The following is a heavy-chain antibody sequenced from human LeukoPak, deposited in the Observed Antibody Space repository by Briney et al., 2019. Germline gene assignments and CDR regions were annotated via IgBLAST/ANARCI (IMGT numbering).Heavy chain of an antibody. CDR3: AKEFIGGWYQGLDY. D-gene: IGHD6-19*01. CDR2: ISGSGGST. V-gene: IGHV3-23*01. Sequence: GSLRLSCAASGFTFSSYVMSWVRQAPGKGLEWVSAISGSGGSTYYADSVKGRFTISRDNSKNTLYLQMNSLRAEDTAVYYCAKEFIGGWYQGLDYWGQGTLVTVSS. J-gene: IGHJ4*02. CDR1: GFTFSSYV.